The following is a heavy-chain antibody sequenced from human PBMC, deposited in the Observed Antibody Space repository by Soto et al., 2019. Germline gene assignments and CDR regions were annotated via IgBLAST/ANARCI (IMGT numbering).Heavy chain of an antibody. Sequence: GASVKFSCKASGYSFSSYAISWVRQAPGQVLECMVWISAHNGKTNYXXKLQGRVXXTTDTSTSTAXMELRXLRSDETAVYYCARVDTAMVTASYWCQGTLVTVSS. J-gene: IGHJ4*02. CDR3: ARVDTAMVTASY. D-gene: IGHD5-18*01. CDR2: ISAHNGKT. V-gene: IGHV1-18*01. CDR1: GYSFSSYA.